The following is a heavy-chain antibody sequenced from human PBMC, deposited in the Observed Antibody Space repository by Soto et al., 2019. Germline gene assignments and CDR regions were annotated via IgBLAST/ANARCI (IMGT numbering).Heavy chain of an antibody. Sequence: ASVKVSCKASGGTFSSYAISWVRQAPGQGLEWMGGIIPIFGTANYAQKFQGRVTITADESTSTAYMELSSLRSEDTAVYYCARDQYYYDSSGYYYVSEYFQHSGQGILVSVSS. CDR1: GGTFSSYA. V-gene: IGHV1-69*13. J-gene: IGHJ1*01. CDR2: IIPIFGTA. D-gene: IGHD3-22*01. CDR3: ARDQYYYDSSGYYYVSEYFQH.